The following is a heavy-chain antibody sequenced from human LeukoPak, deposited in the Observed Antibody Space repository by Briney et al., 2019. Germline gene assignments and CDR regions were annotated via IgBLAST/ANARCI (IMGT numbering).Heavy chain of an antibody. CDR3: AKSHYGDYEYFDY. Sequence: GGSLRLSCAASGFTFSSYSMSWVRQAPGKGLEWVSDISGSGGSTYYADSVKGRFTISRDNAKNTLYLQMNSLRAEDTAVYYCAKSHYGDYEYFDYWGQGTLVTVSS. CDR1: GFTFSSYS. D-gene: IGHD4-17*01. J-gene: IGHJ4*02. V-gene: IGHV3-23*01. CDR2: ISGSGGST.